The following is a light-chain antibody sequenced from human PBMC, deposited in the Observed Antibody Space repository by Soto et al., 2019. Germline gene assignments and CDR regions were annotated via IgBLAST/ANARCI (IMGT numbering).Light chain of an antibody. CDR1: QGIRND. CDR2: AAS. CDR3: LQDYNYPPT. V-gene: IGKV1-6*01. J-gene: IGKJ3*01. Sequence: AIQMTQSPSSLSASVGDRVTITCRASQGIRNDLGWYQQKPGKAPKLLISAASSLQSGVPSRFSGSGSGTDFTLTISILQPEDFATYYCLQDYNYPPTFGPGTKVDIK.